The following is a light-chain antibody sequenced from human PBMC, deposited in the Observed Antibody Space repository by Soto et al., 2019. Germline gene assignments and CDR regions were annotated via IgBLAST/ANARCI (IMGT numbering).Light chain of an antibody. V-gene: IGLV2-8*01. CDR3: SSYGGTVV. Sequence: QSALTQPPSASGSPGQSVTISCTGTSSDVGGYNYVSWYQQHPGKAPKLMFYEVSKRPSGVPDRFSGSRSGNTASLTVSGLQAGDEDDYYGSSYGGTVVFGGGTRLTAL. J-gene: IGLJ2*01. CDR2: EVS. CDR1: SSDVGGYNY.